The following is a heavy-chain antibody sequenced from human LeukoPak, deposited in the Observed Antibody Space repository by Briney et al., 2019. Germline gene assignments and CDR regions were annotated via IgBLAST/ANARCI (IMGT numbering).Heavy chain of an antibody. J-gene: IGHJ6*04. D-gene: IGHD3-10*01. CDR3: ARGNGSGSPDEAYYYYYGMDV. CDR2: INPNSGGT. Sequence: GASVKVSCKASGYTFTGYYMHWVRQAPGQGLEWMGWINPNSGGTNYAQKFQGWVTMTRDTSISTAYMELSRLRSDDTAVYYCARGNGSGSPDEAYYYYYGMDVWGKGTTVTVSS. V-gene: IGHV1-2*04. CDR1: GYTFTGYY.